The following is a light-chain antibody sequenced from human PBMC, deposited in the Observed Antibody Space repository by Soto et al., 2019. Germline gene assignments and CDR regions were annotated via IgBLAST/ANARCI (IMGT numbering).Light chain of an antibody. CDR3: QQYDNWPPYT. J-gene: IGKJ2*01. Sequence: EIVMTQSPATLSVSPGERATLSCRASQSLNSNLAWYQQKPGQAHRLLIYDTSTRATGIPARFTGSGSGTELNLTISSLQSGDFAVYYCQQYDNWPPYTFGQGTRREIK. CDR1: QSLNSN. V-gene: IGKV3-15*01. CDR2: DTS.